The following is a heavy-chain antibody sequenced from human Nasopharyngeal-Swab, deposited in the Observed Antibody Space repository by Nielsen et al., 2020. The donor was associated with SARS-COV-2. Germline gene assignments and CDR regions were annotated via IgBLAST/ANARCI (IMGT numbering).Heavy chain of an antibody. V-gene: IGHV3-23*01. J-gene: IGHJ4*02. CDR1: GFTFSSYA. CDR3: AKTLSRIAGPPNYFDY. Sequence: GGSLRLSCAASGFTFSSYAMSWVRQAPGKGLEWVSAISGSGGSTYYADSVKGRFTISRDNSKNTLYLQMNSLRAEDTDVYYCAKTLSRIAGPPNYFDYWGQGTLVTVSS. D-gene: IGHD6-6*01. CDR2: ISGSGGST.